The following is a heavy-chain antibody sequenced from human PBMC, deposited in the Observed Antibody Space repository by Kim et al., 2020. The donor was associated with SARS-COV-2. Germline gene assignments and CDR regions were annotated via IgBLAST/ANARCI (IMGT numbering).Heavy chain of an antibody. CDR2: ITSNGDIT. V-gene: IGHV3-64*02. CDR1: GFIFSNYA. J-gene: IGHJ5*02. CDR3: AADSRLRPLDWFVP. D-gene: IGHD3-16*01. Sequence: WGSLRLSCVASGFIFSNYAMHWVRQAPGKGLEYVAAITSNGDITYYADSVKGRFTVSRDNSKNTLYLQMGSLKTDDMAVYYCAADSRLRPLDWFVPSCQG.